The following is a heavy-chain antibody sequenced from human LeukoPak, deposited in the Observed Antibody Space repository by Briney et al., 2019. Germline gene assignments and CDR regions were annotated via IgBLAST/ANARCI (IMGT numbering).Heavy chain of an antibody. V-gene: IGHV1-46*01. CDR1: GYTFTSYY. CDR2: INPSGWST. CDR3: ARGDPSDY. J-gene: IGHJ4*02. Sequence: GASVNVSCKASGYTFTSYYIHWVGQAPGQGLEWMGIINPSGWSTSYAQEFQGRVTMTRDTSTSTVYMELSSLRSEDTAVYYCARGDPSDYWGQGTLVTVSS.